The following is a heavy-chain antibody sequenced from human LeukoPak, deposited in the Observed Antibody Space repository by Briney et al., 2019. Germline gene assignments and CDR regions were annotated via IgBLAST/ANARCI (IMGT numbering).Heavy chain of an antibody. J-gene: IGHJ4*02. Sequence: ASVKVSCKASGYTFTGYYMHWVRQAPGQGLEWMGWISPNSGGTNYAQKFQGRVTMTRDTSISTAYMELSRLRADDTAVDYCSRGTGEGYSYGRYYFDYWGQGTLVTVSS. CDR3: SRGTGEGYSYGRYYFDY. V-gene: IGHV1-2*02. D-gene: IGHD5-18*01. CDR2: ISPNSGGT. CDR1: GYTFTGYY.